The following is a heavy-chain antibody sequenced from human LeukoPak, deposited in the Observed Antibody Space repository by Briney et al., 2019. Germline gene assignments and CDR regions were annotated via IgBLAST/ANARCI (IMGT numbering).Heavy chain of an antibody. CDR1: GDSISSYY. Sequence: PSETLSLTCTVSGDSISSYYWSWIRQPPGKGLEWIGYIYYSGSTNYNPSLKSRVTISVDTSKNQFSLKLSPVTAADTAVYYCARADGYCSAGSCYSAFDIWGQGAMVTVSS. J-gene: IGHJ3*02. CDR3: ARADGYCSAGSCYSAFDI. CDR2: IYYSGST. V-gene: IGHV4-59*01. D-gene: IGHD2-15*01.